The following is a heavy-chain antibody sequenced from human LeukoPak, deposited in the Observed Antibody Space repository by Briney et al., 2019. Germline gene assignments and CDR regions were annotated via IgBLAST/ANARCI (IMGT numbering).Heavy chain of an antibody. J-gene: IGHJ4*02. CDR1: GFTFSSYS. V-gene: IGHV3-21*01. D-gene: IGHD1-26*01. CDR2: ISSSSSYI. CDR3: ATPRGGATTPRFDY. Sequence: GGSLRLSCAASGFTFSSYSMNWGRQAPGKGLEWVSSISSSSSYIYYADSVKGRFTISRDNAKNSLYLQMNGLRAEDTAAYYCATPRGGATTPRFDYWGQGTLVTVSS.